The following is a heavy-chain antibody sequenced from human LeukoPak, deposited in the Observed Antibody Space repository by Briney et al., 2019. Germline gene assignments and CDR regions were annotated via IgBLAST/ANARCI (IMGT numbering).Heavy chain of an antibody. Sequence: GGSLRLSCAASGFTFSSFAMSWVRQAPGKGLEWASTISGSGGSTNYADSVKGRFTFSRDNSKNTLYLQMNSLRAEDTAVYYCAKDLPDYGDYVEGYWGQGTLVTVSS. D-gene: IGHD4-17*01. CDR3: AKDLPDYGDYVEGY. CDR2: ISGSGGST. V-gene: IGHV3-23*01. CDR1: GFTFSSFA. J-gene: IGHJ4*02.